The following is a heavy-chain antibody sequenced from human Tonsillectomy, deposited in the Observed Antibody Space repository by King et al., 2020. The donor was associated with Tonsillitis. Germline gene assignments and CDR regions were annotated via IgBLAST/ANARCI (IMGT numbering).Heavy chain of an antibody. J-gene: IGHJ4*02. CDR1: GFTFSTYN. D-gene: IGHD2-2*01. V-gene: IGHV3-21*01. CDR3: ARDTHSELGYCSGTSCYGVDY. CDR2: ISNTGSYT. Sequence: VQLVESGGGLVKPGESLRLSCAASGFTFSTYNMNWVRQAPGKGLEWVSFISNTGSYTYYSDSLKGRFIISRDNAKKSLYLQMNSLRAEETAVYYCARDTHSELGYCSGTSCYGVDYWGQGTLVTVSS.